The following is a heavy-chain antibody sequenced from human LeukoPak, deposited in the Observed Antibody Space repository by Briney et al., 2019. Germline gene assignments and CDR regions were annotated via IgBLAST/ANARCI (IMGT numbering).Heavy chain of an antibody. D-gene: IGHD2-21*01. CDR3: AKGSVAIPQFFKS. CDR2: ISGTGGST. CDR1: GFTFRNYA. V-gene: IGHV3-23*01. Sequence: PGGSLRLSWEASGFTFRNYAMNWVRQAPGKGLEWVASISGTGGSTFYADFAKGRFIISRDNSKDTLSLQLNSLTGTDTAVYFCAKGSVAIPQFFKSWGRGILVTVSS. J-gene: IGHJ4*02.